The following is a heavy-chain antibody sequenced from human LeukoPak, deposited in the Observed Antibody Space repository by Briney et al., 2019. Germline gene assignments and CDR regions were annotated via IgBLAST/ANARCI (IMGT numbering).Heavy chain of an antibody. J-gene: IGHJ4*02. CDR1: GYTFTACD. V-gene: IGHV1-8*01. Sequence: ASVTVSCTASGYTFTACDISWVRQAPGQGLEWMGWMNPNSGNTGYGQSLQGRITMTRDISIGTAYMELSNLTSEDTAIYYCTRGSSGRRDNWGQGTLVTVSA. CDR2: MNPNSGNT. CDR3: TRGSSGRRDN. D-gene: IGHD6-19*01.